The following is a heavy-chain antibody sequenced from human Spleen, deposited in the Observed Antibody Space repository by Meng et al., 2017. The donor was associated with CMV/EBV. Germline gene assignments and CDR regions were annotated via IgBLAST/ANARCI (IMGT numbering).Heavy chain of an antibody. CDR3: ARDPIALAAFGHNWFDP. CDR1: PCISYY. D-gene: IGHD6-13*01. J-gene: IGHJ5*02. V-gene: IGHV1-46*01. Sequence: PCISYYIHWVRQPPGQGLEWMGIINPSGGTTTYAQNFQGRVTMTRDTSTSTVYMELSSLRSEDTAVYYCARDPIALAAFGHNWFDPWGQGTLVTVSS. CDR2: INPSGGTT.